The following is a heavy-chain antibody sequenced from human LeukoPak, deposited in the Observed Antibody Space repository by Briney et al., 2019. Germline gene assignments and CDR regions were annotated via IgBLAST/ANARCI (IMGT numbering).Heavy chain of an antibody. J-gene: IGHJ4*02. Sequence: GASVKVSCKASGGTFSSYAISWVRQAPGQGLEWMGGIIPIFGTANYAQKFQGRVTITADESTSTAYMELSSLRSDDTAVYYCARDRLIVVVPAATDYWGQGTLVTVSS. CDR2: IIPIFGTA. D-gene: IGHD2-2*01. V-gene: IGHV1-69*13. CDR3: ARDRLIVVVPAATDY. CDR1: GGTFSSYA.